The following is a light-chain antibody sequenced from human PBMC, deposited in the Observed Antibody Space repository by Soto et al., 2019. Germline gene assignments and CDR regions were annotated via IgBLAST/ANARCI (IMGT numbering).Light chain of an antibody. CDR2: DVS. J-gene: IGLJ2*01. CDR3: SSYTSSSNH. Sequence: QSALTQPASVSGSPGQSITISCTGTSSDVGGYNYVSWYQQHPGKAPKLMIYDVSNRPSGVSNRFSGSKSGNTASLTISGLQAEDEADYYCSSYTSSSNHFGGGTKLTVL. V-gene: IGLV2-14*01. CDR1: SSDVGGYNY.